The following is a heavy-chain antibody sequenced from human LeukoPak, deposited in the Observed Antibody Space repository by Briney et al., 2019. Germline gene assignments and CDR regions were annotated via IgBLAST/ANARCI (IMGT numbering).Heavy chain of an antibody. CDR3: AKGGVAVTGRFDY. V-gene: IGHV3-23*01. CDR2: ISVSGSST. D-gene: IGHD6-19*01. CDR1: GFTLSSYA. Sequence: HPGGSLRLSCAASGFTLSSYAVSWVRQAPGKGLEWVSIISVSGSSTYYADSVKGRFTISRDNSKNTLFLQMNSLRAEGTAVYYCAKGGVAVTGRFDYWGQGTLVTVSS. J-gene: IGHJ4*02.